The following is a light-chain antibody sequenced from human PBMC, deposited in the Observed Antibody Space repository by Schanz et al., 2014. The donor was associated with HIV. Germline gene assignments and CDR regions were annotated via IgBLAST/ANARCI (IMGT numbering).Light chain of an antibody. V-gene: IGLV2-14*03. Sequence: QSALTQPASVSGSPGQSITISCTGTSSDVGVYNYVSWYQHHPGKAPKLMIYDVNNRPSGASNRFSGSKSGNTASLTISGLQAEDEADYYCQSYDSSLSVVVFGGGTKPTVL. CDR1: SSDVGVYNY. CDR3: QSYDSSLSVVV. J-gene: IGLJ2*01. CDR2: DVN.